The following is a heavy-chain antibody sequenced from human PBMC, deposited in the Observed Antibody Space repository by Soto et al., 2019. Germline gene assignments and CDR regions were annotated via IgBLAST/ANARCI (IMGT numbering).Heavy chain of an antibody. J-gene: IGHJ4*02. V-gene: IGHV3-30-3*01. D-gene: IGHD5-12*01. CDR3: ARGGGYEFFDY. Sequence: QVQLVESGGGVVQPGRSLRLSCAASGFIISGYAMHWVCQAPGKGLEWVALISYDGTYKYYADSVQGRFTMSRDKSKNTLYLQMNRLRAEDTAVFYCARGGGYEFFDYWGQGTLVTVSS. CDR2: ISYDGTYK. CDR1: GFIISGYA.